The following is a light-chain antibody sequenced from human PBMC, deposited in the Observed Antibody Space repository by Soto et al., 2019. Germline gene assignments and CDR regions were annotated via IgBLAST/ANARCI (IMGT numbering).Light chain of an antibody. CDR3: QQSKTFPLT. CDR2: GAS. Sequence: DIQMAQSPPSVSGSVGDRVTITCRASQGIGNGLAWYQQKPGTAPRLLIYGASGLQNGVPSRFSGSGSGTDFTLTISSLQPEDFATYYCQQSKTFPLTFGGGTKVEIK. CDR1: QGIGNG. J-gene: IGKJ4*01. V-gene: IGKV1-12*01.